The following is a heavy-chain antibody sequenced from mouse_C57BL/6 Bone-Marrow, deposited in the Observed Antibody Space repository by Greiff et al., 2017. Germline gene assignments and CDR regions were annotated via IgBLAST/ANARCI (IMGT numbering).Heavy chain of an antibody. CDR3: VLRYYFDY. D-gene: IGHD1-1*01. J-gene: IGHJ2*01. Sequence: EVQLLQSGPELVKPGASVKMSCKASGYTFTDYNMHWVKQSHGKSLEWIGYINPNNGGTSYNQKFKGKATLTVNKSSSSAYMELRSLTSEDAAVCYCVLRYYFDYWGQGTTLTVSS. CDR1: GYTFTDYN. V-gene: IGHV1-22*01. CDR2: INPNNGGT.